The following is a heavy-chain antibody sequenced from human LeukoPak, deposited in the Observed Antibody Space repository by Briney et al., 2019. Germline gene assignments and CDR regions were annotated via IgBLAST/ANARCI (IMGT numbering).Heavy chain of an antibody. Sequence: PSETLSLTCTVSGGSISSYYWSWIRQPAGKGLEWIGRIYTSGSTNYNPSLKSRVTMSVDTPKNQFSLKLSSVTAADTAVYYCERQGFVTMVRGVIIEFDYWGQGTLVTVSS. J-gene: IGHJ4*02. CDR1: GGSISSYY. D-gene: IGHD3-10*01. CDR2: IYTSGST. V-gene: IGHV4-4*07. CDR3: ERQGFVTMVRGVIIEFDY.